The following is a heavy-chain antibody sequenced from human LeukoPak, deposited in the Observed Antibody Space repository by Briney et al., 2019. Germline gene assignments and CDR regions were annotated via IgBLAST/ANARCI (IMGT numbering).Heavy chain of an antibody. CDR2: ISSSDSTI. D-gene: IGHD3-3*01. Sequence: PGGSLRLSCAASGFTFSDYYMSWIRQAPGKGLEWVSYISSSDSTIYYADSVKGRFTISRDNAKNSLYLQMNCLRAEDTAVYYCASVYDFWVLAYWGQGTLVTVSS. V-gene: IGHV3-11*04. J-gene: IGHJ4*02. CDR3: ASVYDFWVLAY. CDR1: GFTFSDYY.